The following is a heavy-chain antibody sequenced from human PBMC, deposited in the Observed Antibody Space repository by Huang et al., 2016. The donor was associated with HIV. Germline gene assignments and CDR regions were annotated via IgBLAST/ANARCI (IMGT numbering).Heavy chain of an antibody. D-gene: IGHD2-15*01. Sequence: EVQLVQSGAEVKRPGESLKISCKGSRYNFAGYWIGWVRQMPGKGREWMGSIYFDESDASYSPSLQGQVTISADTSLYSSYLQWTSLRASDTAIFYCARRRRGGFDIWGQGTLVTVSS. CDR2: IYFDESDA. J-gene: IGHJ3*02. CDR3: ARRRRGGFDI. V-gene: IGHV5-51*03. CDR1: RYNFAGYW.